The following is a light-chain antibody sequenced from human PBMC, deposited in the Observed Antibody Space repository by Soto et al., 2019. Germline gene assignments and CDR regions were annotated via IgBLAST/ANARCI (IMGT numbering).Light chain of an antibody. V-gene: IGLV2-23*01. CDR2: EGN. CDR1: SSDVGNYHF. CDR3: CSYAGSYYV. Sequence: QCVLTRPASVSGAAGEGITISSNGTSSDVGNYHFVSWYQQHTGKAPKLIVYEGNKRPSGVSNRFSGSRSGNTASLTISGLQAEDEADYYCCSYAGSYYVFGIGTKVTVL. J-gene: IGLJ1*01.